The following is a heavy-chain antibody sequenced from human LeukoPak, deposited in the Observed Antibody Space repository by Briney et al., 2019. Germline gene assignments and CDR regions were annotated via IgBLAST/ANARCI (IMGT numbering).Heavy chain of an antibody. CDR2: ISDSGRI. J-gene: IGHJ6*03. CDR3: ARRWNYGRNYYIDV. V-gene: IGHV4-34*01. CDR1: GGSFSIYY. Sequence: SETLSLTCALYGGSFSIYYWSWIRQPPGKGLEWIGEISDSGRINYNPSLMSRVTVSVDTSKNQFSLRLTSVTATDTAVYYCARRWNYGRNYYIDVWGNGATVSVSS. D-gene: IGHD1-7*01.